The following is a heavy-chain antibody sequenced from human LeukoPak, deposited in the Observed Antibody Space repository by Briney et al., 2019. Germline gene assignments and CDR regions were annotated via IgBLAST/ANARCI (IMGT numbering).Heavy chain of an antibody. Sequence: SETLSLTCTVSDASVASYFWAWIRQAPGRGLEWIGHIHSSGSTYYNPSLKGRVTVSPETSRNQFSLKLTSVTAADTAMYYCAIAEKFTAFDIWGQGTMVVVSS. CDR1: DASVASYF. D-gene: IGHD3-16*01. J-gene: IGHJ3*02. CDR3: AIAEKFTAFDI. CDR2: IHSSGST. V-gene: IGHV4-4*09.